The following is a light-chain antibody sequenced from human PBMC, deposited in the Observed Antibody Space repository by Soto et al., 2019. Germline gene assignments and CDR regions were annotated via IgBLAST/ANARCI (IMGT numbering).Light chain of an antibody. CDR2: GEX. CDR3: QQYGSSPTST. CDR1: QRLSSSY. Sequence: IVLTQSPATLSLSPGESATLSCRASQRLSSSYLAWYEQKPGQAPRLLXXGEXSRATGIPERFSGSGSGKDFTLTISRLEPEDFAVYYCQQYGSSPTSTFGQGTRLEIK. V-gene: IGKV3-20*01. J-gene: IGKJ5*01.